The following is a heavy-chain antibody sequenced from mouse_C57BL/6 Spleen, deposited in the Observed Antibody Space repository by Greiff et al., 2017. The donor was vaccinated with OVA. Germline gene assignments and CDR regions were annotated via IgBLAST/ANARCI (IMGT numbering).Heavy chain of an antibody. CDR1: GYAFTNYL. CDR2: INPGSGGT. CDR3: ARSKGDYPWFAY. D-gene: IGHD2-4*01. V-gene: IGHV1-54*01. Sequence: VQLQESGAELVRPGTSVKVSCKASGYAFTNYLIEWVKQRPGQGLEWIGVINPGSGGTNYNEKFKGKATLTADKSSSTAYMQLSSLTSEDSAVYFCARSKGDYPWFAYWGQGTLVTVSA. J-gene: IGHJ3*01.